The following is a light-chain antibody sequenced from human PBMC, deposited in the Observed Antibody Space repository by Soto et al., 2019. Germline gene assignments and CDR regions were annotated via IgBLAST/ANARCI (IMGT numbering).Light chain of an antibody. CDR1: QGINSY. V-gene: IGKV1-9*01. J-gene: IGKJ1*01. Sequence: DIQLTQSPSFLSASVGDRVTITCRASQGINSYLAWYQQKPGKAPKLLIYAASTLQSGVPSRFSGSGSETEFTLTISSLQPEDFETYFCQQLSNYPPWAFGQGTKVEIK. CDR2: AAS. CDR3: QQLSNYPPWA.